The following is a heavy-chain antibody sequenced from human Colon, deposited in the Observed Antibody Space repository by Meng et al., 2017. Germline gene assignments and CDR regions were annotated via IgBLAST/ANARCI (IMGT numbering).Heavy chain of an antibody. J-gene: IGHJ4*02. CDR1: GGSISSSNY. CDR3: ARHGGWHFDY. CDR2: IYLSGSP. D-gene: IGHD6-19*01. V-gene: IGHV4-4*02. Sequence: QVEWQVSGPGLWEPSGTRSRTGAVSGGSISSSNYWCWVRQPPGKGLEWIGQIYLSGSPSYNPSLESRVTISVDKSKNQLSLRLTSVTAADTAIYYCARHGGWHFDYWGQGTLVTVSS.